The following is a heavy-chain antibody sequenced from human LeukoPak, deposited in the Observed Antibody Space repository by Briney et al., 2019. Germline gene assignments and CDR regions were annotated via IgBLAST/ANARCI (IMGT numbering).Heavy chain of an antibody. Sequence: HPGGSLRLSCAASGFTFSSYGMHWVRQAPGKGLEWVAVIWYDGSNKYYADSVKGRFTISRDNSKNTLYLQMNSLRAEDTAVYYCARDQTLWFGELLLDYWGQGTLVTVSS. D-gene: IGHD3-10*01. CDR2: IWYDGSNK. CDR3: ARDQTLWFGELLLDY. V-gene: IGHV3-33*01. J-gene: IGHJ4*02. CDR1: GFTFSSYG.